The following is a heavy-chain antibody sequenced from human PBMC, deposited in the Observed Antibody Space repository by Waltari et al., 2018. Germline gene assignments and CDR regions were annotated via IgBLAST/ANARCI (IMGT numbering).Heavy chain of an antibody. D-gene: IGHD2-8*01. CDR1: GGSIRSSSYY. V-gene: IGHV4-39*01. CDR2: IYYSGST. CDR3: ARHPAMTIMLWYFDL. J-gene: IGHJ2*01. Sequence: QLQLQESCPGLVKPSETLSLTCPVSGGSIRSSSYYWGWIRQPPGKGLEWIGSIYYSGSTYYNPSLKSRVTISVDTSKNQFSLKLSSVTAADTAVYYCARHPAMTIMLWYFDLWGRGTLVTVSS.